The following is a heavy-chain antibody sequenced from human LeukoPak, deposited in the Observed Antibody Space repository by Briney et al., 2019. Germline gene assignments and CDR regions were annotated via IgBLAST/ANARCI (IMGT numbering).Heavy chain of an antibody. CDR3: ARHQYYYDSSGNYGWFDS. CDR2: SHPINSDT. D-gene: IGHD3-22*01. Sequence: GESLKISCKGSVFNFTAYWIAWVRQMPGKGLEWMGISHPINSDTKYSPSFQGQVTISADKSSSTAYLQWNSLKASDTAMYYCARHQYYYDSSGNYGWFDSWGQGTLVTVSS. V-gene: IGHV5-51*01. CDR1: VFNFTAYW. J-gene: IGHJ5*01.